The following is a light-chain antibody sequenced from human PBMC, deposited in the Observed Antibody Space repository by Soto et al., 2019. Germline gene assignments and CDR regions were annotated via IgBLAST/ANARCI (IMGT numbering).Light chain of an antibody. V-gene: IGKV3-20*01. CDR1: QNVNNR. J-gene: IGKJ3*01. Sequence: EILLTQSPGSLSVFPGERASLSCRASQNVNNRLAWYQQKAGQAPRLLISGASSRATGIPDRFSGSGSGTDFTLTISRLEPEDFAVYYCQQYHHWPPITFGPGTKVDIK. CDR2: GAS. CDR3: QQYHHWPPIT.